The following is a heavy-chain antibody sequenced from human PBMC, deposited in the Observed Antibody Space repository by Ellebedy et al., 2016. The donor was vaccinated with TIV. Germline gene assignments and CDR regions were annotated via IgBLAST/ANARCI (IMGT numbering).Heavy chain of an antibody. CDR1: GFSFRSYW. D-gene: IGHD4-17*01. V-gene: IGHV3-7*01. Sequence: GGSLRLSCAASGFSFRSYWMTWVRQAPGKGLEWVANMREEGSEKYYVESVRGRFTISRDNAKNSLYLQMNTLRAEDTAVYYCATDGSYGDYLSPTHAFENWGQGTMVIVSS. J-gene: IGHJ3*02. CDR3: ATDGSYGDYLSPTHAFEN. CDR2: MREEGSEK.